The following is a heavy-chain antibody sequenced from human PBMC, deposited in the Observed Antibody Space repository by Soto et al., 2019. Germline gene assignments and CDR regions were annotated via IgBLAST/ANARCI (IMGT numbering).Heavy chain of an antibody. Sequence: GASVKVSCKASGGTFSSYAISWVRQAPGQGLEWMGGIIPIFGTANYAQKFQGRVTSTADEPTSTAYMELSSLRSEDTAVYYCARTPRRSIAARTSYYFDYWGQGTLVTVSS. CDR2: IIPIFGTA. CDR3: ARTPRRSIAARTSYYFDY. V-gene: IGHV1-69*13. J-gene: IGHJ4*02. CDR1: GGTFSSYA. D-gene: IGHD6-6*01.